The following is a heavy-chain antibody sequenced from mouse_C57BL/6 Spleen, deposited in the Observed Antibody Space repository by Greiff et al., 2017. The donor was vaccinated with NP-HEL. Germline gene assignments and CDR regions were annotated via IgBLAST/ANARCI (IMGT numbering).Heavy chain of an antibody. CDR2: IRNKANGYTT. V-gene: IGHV7-3*01. J-gene: IGHJ1*03. CDR1: GFTFTDYY. D-gene: IGHD1-1*01. Sequence: EVQVVESGGGLVQPGGSLSLSCAASGFTFTDYYMSWVRQPPGKALEWLGFIRNKANGYTTEYSASVKGRFTISRDNSQSILYLQMNALRAEDSATYYCARGTVVARYWYFDVWGTGTTVTVSS. CDR3: ARGTVVARYWYFDV.